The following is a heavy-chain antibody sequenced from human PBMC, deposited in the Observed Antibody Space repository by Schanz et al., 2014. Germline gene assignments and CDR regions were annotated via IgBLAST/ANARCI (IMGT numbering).Heavy chain of an antibody. CDR1: GFTFNNYD. CDR2: ISGGGGSA. CDR3: AKDHNEIAATGTDY. V-gene: IGHV3-23*04. D-gene: IGHD6-13*01. Sequence: EVQLVESGGGLVQPGGSLRLSCAASGFTFNNYDMNWVRLVPGKGLECVSGISGGGGSAYYADSVKGRFTISRDNSKNTLYLQMSSLRAEDTAVYYCAKDHNEIAATGTDYWGQGTLVTVSS. J-gene: IGHJ4*01.